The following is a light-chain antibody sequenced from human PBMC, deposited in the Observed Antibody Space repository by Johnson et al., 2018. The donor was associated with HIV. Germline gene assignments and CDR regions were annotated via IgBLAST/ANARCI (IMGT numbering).Light chain of an antibody. J-gene: IGLJ1*01. CDR1: SSNIGNNY. Sequence: QSVLTQPPSVSAAPGQKVTISCSGSSSNIGNNYVSWYQQLPGTAPKLLIYDNNKRPSGIPDRFSGSQSGTSATLGITGLQTRDEADYYCGTWDSSLSAYVFGTGTKVTVL. V-gene: IGLV1-51*01. CDR2: DNN. CDR3: GTWDSSLSAYV.